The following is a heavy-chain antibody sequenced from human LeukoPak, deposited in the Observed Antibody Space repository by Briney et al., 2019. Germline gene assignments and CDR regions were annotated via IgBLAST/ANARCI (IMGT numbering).Heavy chain of an antibody. Sequence: SETLSLTCTVSGGSISSSSYYWGWIRQPPGKGLEWIGSIYYSGSTYYNPSLKSRVTISVDTSKNQFSLKLSSVTAADTAAYYCARIVNIVVVVAATVLDPWGQGTLVTVSS. CDR2: IYYSGST. CDR3: ARIVNIVVVVAATVLDP. D-gene: IGHD2-15*01. V-gene: IGHV4-39*07. J-gene: IGHJ5*02. CDR1: GGSISSSSYY.